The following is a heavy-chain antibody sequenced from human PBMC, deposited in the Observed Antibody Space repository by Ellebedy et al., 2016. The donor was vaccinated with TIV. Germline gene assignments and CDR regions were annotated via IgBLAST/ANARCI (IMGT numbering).Heavy chain of an antibody. Sequence: SETLSLXXTVSGGSVSSGSYYWSWIRQPPGKGLEWIGYIYYSGSSNYNPSLKSRVTISGDTSKNQFFLKLSSVTAADTAAYCCASHYGLDYWGQGTLVTVSS. CDR1: GGSVSSGSYY. CDR3: ASHYGLDY. V-gene: IGHV4-61*01. D-gene: IGHD4-17*01. CDR2: IYYSGSS. J-gene: IGHJ4*02.